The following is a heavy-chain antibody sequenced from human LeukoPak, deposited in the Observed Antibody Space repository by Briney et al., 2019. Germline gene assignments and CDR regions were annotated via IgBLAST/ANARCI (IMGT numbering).Heavy chain of an antibody. V-gene: IGHV6-1*01. Sequence: SXTCXXXXXXVSTNSATWNWVGQSPTRGLEWLGSTSYSSNCYHPYPLSVKSPIPINPHTSKTHFSLHLNSVTPEDTAVYYCARDQRLRRYAFDIWGQGTMVTVSS. J-gene: IGHJ3*02. CDR3: ARDQRLRRYAFDI. D-gene: IGHD1-1*01. CDR2: TSYSSNCYH. CDR1: XXXVSTNSAT.